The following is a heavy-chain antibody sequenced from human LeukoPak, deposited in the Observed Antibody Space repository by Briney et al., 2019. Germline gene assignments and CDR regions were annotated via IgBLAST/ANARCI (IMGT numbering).Heavy chain of an antibody. Sequence: ASVKVSCKASGYTFTTYAIHWVRQAPGQRLEWMGWINAGNGNTKYSQNFQGRVTITRDTSASTAYMELSSLRSEDTAVYYCARSVGTKNYYGSGRPWYFDLWGRGTLVTVSS. CDR3: ARSVGTKNYYGSGRPWYFDL. D-gene: IGHD3-10*01. V-gene: IGHV1-3*01. CDR1: GYTFTTYA. CDR2: INAGNGNT. J-gene: IGHJ2*01.